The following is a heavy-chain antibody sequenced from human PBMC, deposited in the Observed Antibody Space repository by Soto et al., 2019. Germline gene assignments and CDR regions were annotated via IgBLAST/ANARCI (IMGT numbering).Heavy chain of an antibody. V-gene: IGHV1-18*01. J-gene: IGHJ4*02. CDR2: ISTYNGNT. CDR3: AREDFYDSSGYYFPKPVDY. Sequence: ASVKVSCKASVYTFINYGFSCVRRAPGQGLEWMGWISTYNGNTNYAQKVQGRVTMTTDTPTSTAYMELRSLRSDDTAVYYCAREDFYDSSGYYFPKPVDYWGQGTLVTVSS. CDR1: VYTFINYG. D-gene: IGHD3-22*01.